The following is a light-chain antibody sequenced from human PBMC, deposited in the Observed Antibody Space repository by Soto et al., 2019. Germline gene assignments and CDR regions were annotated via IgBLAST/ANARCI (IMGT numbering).Light chain of an antibody. CDR1: QSISTW. Sequence: DVQMTQSPSTLSASVRDRVTIACRASQSISTWLAWYQQKRGKPPKLLIYKASSLESGVPPRFSGSGSGTEFTRTISSLQPDDFATYYCQQYNPYWTFGQGTKVYIK. CDR2: KAS. CDR3: QQYNPYWT. V-gene: IGKV1-5*03. J-gene: IGKJ1*01.